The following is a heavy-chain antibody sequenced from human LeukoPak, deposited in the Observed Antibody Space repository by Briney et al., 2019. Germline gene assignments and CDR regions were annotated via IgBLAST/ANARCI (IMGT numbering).Heavy chain of an antibody. V-gene: IGHV3-20*04. D-gene: IGHD3-10*01. Sequence: GGSLRLSCAASGFTFDDDGMSGVPRAPGKGLEWVSGINLNGGRLAYADSLKGQFTISRDNARNSLYLQMNSLRAEDTALYYCARDRASYYYSMDVWGKGTTVTVSS. J-gene: IGHJ6*03. CDR2: INLNGGRL. CDR3: ARDRASYYYSMDV. CDR1: GFTFDDDG.